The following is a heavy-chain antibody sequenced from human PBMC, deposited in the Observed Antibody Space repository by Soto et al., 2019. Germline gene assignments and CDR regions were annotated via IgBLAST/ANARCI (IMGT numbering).Heavy chain of an antibody. CDR1: GNSFIPYW. J-gene: IGHJ4*01. CDR2: IYPSDSTT. V-gene: IGHV5-51*01. CDR3: ARRLSYSSGWDC. D-gene: IGHD6-19*01. Sequence: PGESLKISCKASGNSFIPYWIGWVLHMPGEGLEWMGIIYPSDSTTRYSPSFQGQVSISADKSISTAYLQWSSLKASDTAMYYCARRLSYSSGWDCWGQGTLVTVSS.